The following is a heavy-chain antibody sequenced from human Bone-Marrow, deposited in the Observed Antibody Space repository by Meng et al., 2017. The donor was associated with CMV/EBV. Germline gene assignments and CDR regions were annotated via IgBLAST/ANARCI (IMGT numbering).Heavy chain of an antibody. J-gene: IGHJ6*02. D-gene: IGHD3-3*01. CDR2: INSDGSST. CDR1: GFTFSSYW. Sequence: GGSLRLSCAASGFTFSSYWMHWVRHAPGTGLVWVSRINSDGSSTSYADYVKGRFNISRDNAKNTLYLQINSLRAEDTAVYYCSRGITIFGVVIMSYYYGMDVWGQGTTVTVSS. CDR3: SRGITIFGVVIMSYYYGMDV. V-gene: IGHV3-74*01.